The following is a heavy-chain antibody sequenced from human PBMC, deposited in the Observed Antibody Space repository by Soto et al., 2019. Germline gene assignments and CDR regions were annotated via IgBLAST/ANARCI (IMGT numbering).Heavy chain of an antibody. CDR1: GGTFSSYA. J-gene: IGHJ3*02. CDR3: ARDIVAAAGTSAFDI. D-gene: IGHD6-13*01. Sequence: SVKVSCKASGGTFSSYAISWVRQAPGQGLEWMGGIIPIFGTANYAQKFQGRVTITADESTSTAYMELSSLRSEDTAVYYCARDIVAAAGTSAFDIWGQGTMVTVSS. V-gene: IGHV1-69*13. CDR2: IIPIFGTA.